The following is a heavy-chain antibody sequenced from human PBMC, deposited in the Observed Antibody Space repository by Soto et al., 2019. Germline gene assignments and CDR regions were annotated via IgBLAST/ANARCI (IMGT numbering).Heavy chain of an antibody. Sequence: ETLSLTCTVSGGSISSYYWSWIRQPPGKGLEWIGYIYYSGSTNYNPSLKSRVTMSVDTSKNQFSLKLSSVTAADTAVYYCARRYGQNAFDIWGQGTMVTVSS. CDR2: IYYSGST. CDR1: GGSISSYY. J-gene: IGHJ3*02. V-gene: IGHV4-59*08. D-gene: IGHD3-10*01. CDR3: ARRYGQNAFDI.